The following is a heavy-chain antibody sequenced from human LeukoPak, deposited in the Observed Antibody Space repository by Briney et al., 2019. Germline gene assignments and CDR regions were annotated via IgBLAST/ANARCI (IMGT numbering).Heavy chain of an antibody. V-gene: IGHV3-33*06. CDR1: GFTFSSYG. CDR2: IWYDGCNK. CDR3: AKDSNYDSSGCQI. D-gene: IGHD3-22*01. J-gene: IGHJ2*01. Sequence: GGSLRLSCAASGFTFSSYGMHGVRQAPGKGLEWVEDIWYDGCNKYYADSVKGRFTISRDNSENRLYLQMNSLRAEDTAVYYCAKDSNYDSSGCQIWGRGTLVTVSS.